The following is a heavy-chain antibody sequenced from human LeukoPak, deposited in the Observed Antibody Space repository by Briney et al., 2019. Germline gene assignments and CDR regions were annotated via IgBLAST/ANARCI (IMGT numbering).Heavy chain of an antibody. CDR2: MNPNSGNT. CDR3: ARGQGELLRNGYYMDV. J-gene: IGHJ6*03. D-gene: IGHD1-26*01. CDR1: GYTFTSYD. V-gene: IGHV1-8*01. Sequence: ASVKVSCKASGYTFTSYDINWVRQATGQGLEWMGWMNPNSGNTGYAQKFQGRVTMTRNTSISTAYMELSSLRSEDTAVYYCARGQGELLRNGYYMDVWGKGTTVTISS.